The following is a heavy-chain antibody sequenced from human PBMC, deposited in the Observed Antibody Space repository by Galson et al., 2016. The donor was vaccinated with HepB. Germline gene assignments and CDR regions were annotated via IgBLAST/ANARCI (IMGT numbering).Heavy chain of an antibody. CDR2: VLKSGAT. J-gene: IGHJ4*02. CDR3: TRGPSLVRAYGESISYFDN. Sequence: TLSLTCAVSGDSLTSGSHSWSWIRQPPGKGLEWIGHVLKSGATYYNPSLKSRVTISLDRSRNHLSLRLSSVTAADTAMYFCTRGPSLVRAYGESISYFDNWGQGTPVTVSS. V-gene: IGHV4-30-2*01. D-gene: IGHD3-3*01. CDR1: GDSLTSGSHS.